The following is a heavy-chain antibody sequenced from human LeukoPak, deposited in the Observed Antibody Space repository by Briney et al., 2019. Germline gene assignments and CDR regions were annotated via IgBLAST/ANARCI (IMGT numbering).Heavy chain of an antibody. Sequence: GGSLRLSCAASGFSFSSYAMSWVRRAPGKGLEWVANIKQDGSEKYYVDSVKGRFTISRDNAKNSLYLQMNSLRAEDTAVYYCARVPLLRYFDWLSHQYYFDYWGQGTLVTVSS. CDR1: GFSFSSYA. D-gene: IGHD3-9*01. V-gene: IGHV3-7*05. CDR2: IKQDGSEK. CDR3: ARVPLLRYFDWLSHQYYFDY. J-gene: IGHJ4*02.